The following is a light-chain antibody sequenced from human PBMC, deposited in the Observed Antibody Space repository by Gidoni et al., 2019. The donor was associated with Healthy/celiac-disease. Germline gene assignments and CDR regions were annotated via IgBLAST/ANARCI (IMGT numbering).Light chain of an antibody. J-gene: IGKJ3*01. Sequence: EIVLTQSPGTLSLSPGERATLSCRASQSVSSSYLAWYQQKPGQAPRLIIYGASSRATGIPDRFSGSGSGTDFTLTISRLEPEDFAVYYCQQYGSSPPNTFGPGTKVDIK. CDR3: QQYGSSPPNT. CDR1: QSVSSSY. CDR2: GAS. V-gene: IGKV3-20*01.